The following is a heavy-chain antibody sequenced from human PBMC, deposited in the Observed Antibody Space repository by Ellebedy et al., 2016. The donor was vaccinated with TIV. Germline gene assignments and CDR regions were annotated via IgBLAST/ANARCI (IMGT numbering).Heavy chain of an antibody. J-gene: IGHJ4*02. V-gene: IGHV3-33*08. CDR2: IWYVGSIK. Sequence: PGGSLRLSCTASRFSFSSYGMHWVRQAPGKGLEWVAVIWYVGSIKYHADSVKGRFTISRDNSNNTLYLQMNSLRAEDTAVYFCGTVAKTFDYWGQGTLVTVSS. CDR1: RFSFSSYG. CDR3: GTVAKTFDY. D-gene: IGHD4-17*01.